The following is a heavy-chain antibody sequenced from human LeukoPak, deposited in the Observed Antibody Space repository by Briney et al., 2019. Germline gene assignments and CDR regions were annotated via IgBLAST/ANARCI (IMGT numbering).Heavy chain of an antibody. Sequence: PGGSLRLSCAASGFTFSSYGMHWVRQAPGKGLEWVAVISYDGSNKYYADSVKGRFTISRDNSKNTLYLQMNSLRAEDTAVYYCAKAIFLADYYDSSGQGPFDYWGQGTLVTVSS. J-gene: IGHJ4*02. D-gene: IGHD3-22*01. CDR1: GFTFSSYG. V-gene: IGHV3-30*18. CDR2: ISYDGSNK. CDR3: AKAIFLADYYDSSGQGPFDY.